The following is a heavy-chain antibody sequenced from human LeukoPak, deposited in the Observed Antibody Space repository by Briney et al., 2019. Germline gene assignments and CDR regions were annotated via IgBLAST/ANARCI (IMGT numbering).Heavy chain of an antibody. J-gene: IGHJ4*02. CDR2: IKQDGSEK. Sequence: GGSLRLSCAASGVTFSNYWMSWVRQAPGKGLEWVANIKQDGSEKFYVDSVKGRLTISRDNAKNSLYLKMNRLRVEDTAVYYCARVQGSSGPGIFEYWGQGTLVTVSS. CDR1: GVTFSNYW. D-gene: IGHD6-19*01. V-gene: IGHV3-7*01. CDR3: ARVQGSSGPGIFEY.